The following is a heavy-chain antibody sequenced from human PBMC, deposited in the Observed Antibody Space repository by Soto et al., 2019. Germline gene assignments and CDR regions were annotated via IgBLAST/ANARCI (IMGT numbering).Heavy chain of an antibody. CDR2: INAGNGNT. D-gene: IGHD2-21*02. Sequence: QVQLVQSGAEVKKPGASVKVSCKASGYTFTSYAMHWVRQAPGQRLEWMGWINAGNGNTKYSQKFQGRVTITRDTSASTAYMELSSMRSEDKAAYYYARSIVLVTAADYWGQGTLVTVSS. J-gene: IGHJ4*02. CDR1: GYTFTSYA. CDR3: ARSIVLVTAADY. V-gene: IGHV1-3*01.